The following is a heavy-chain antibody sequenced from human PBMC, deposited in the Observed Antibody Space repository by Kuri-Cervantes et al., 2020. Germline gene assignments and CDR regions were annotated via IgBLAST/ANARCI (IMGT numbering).Heavy chain of an antibody. V-gene: IGHV3-23*01. Sequence: GGSLRLSCAASGFTFSSYAMSWVRQAPGKGLEWVSAISGSGGSTYYADSVKGRFTISRDNSKNTLCLQMNSLRAEDTAVYYCAKEALAYCGGDCYSPLDYWGQGTLVTVSS. D-gene: IGHD2-21*02. J-gene: IGHJ4*02. CDR3: AKEALAYCGGDCYSPLDY. CDR1: GFTFSSYA. CDR2: ISGSGGST.